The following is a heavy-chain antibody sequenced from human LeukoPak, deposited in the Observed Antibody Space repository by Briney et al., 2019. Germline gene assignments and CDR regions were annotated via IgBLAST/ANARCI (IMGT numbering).Heavy chain of an antibody. CDR2: MNPNSGNT. CDR1: GYTFTSYD. J-gene: IGHJ4*02. Sequence: GASVKVSCKASGYTFTSYDINWVRQAPGQGLEWMGWMNPNSGNTGYAQKFQGRVTMTRNTSISTAYMELSSLRSEDTAVYYCARPKVRGSGWLDFDYWGQGTLVTVSS. D-gene: IGHD3-10*01. V-gene: IGHV1-8*01. CDR3: ARPKVRGSGWLDFDY.